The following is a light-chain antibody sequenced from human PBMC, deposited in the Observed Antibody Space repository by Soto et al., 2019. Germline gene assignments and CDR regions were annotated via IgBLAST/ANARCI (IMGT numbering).Light chain of an antibody. CDR2: RDS. V-gene: IGLV3-9*01. J-gene: IGLJ2*01. CDR1: NIGSKN. CDR3: QVWDSSTV. Sequence: SYELTQPLSVSVALGQTARITCGGNNIGSKNVHWYQQKPVQAPVLVIYRDSNRPSGIPERFSGSNSGNTATLTISRAQAGDEADYYCQVWDSSTVFGGGTQLTVX.